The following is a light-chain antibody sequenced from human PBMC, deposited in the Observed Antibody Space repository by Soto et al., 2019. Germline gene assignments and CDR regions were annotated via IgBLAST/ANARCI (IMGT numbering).Light chain of an antibody. CDR2: GAS. CDR3: PQYGSSPWT. V-gene: IGKV3-20*01. CDR1: QSVSSSY. J-gene: IGKJ1*01. Sequence: EIVLTQSPGTRSLSPGERASLSCTASQSVSSSYLAWYQQKPGQAPRLLIYGASSRATGIPDRFSGSGSGTDFTLTISRLEPEDFAVYYCPQYGSSPWTFGQGTKVEIK.